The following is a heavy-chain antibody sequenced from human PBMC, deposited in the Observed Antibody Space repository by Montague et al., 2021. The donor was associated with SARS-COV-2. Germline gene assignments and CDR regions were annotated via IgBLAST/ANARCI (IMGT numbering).Heavy chain of an antibody. CDR1: GGSFSGYY. Sequence: SETLSLTCVVYGGSFSGYYWSRIRQPPGKGLEWIGEINHSGSTNYNPSLKSRVTISVDTSKKQFSLRQNSVTAADTAVYYCARGGGYSYGALDYWGQGTLVTVSS. J-gene: IGHJ4*02. D-gene: IGHD5-18*01. CDR3: ARGGGYSYGALDY. CDR2: INHSGST. V-gene: IGHV4-34*01.